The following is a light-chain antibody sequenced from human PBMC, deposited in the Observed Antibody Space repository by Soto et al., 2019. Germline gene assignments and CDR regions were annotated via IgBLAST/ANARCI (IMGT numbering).Light chain of an antibody. CDR3: QQSEALVLS. CDR2: DAS. J-gene: IGKJ4*01. Sequence: DIQMTQSPSSLSASVGDRVTITCQASQDITDYLHWYPQKPGKAPRLLIYDASNLETGVPSRFSGSGSGTDFTFTISSLQPEDTATYYCQQSEALVLSFGGGTKVEI. V-gene: IGKV1-33*01. CDR1: QDITDY.